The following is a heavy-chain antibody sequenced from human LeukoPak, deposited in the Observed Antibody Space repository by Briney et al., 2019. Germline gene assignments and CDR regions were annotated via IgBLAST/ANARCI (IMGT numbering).Heavy chain of an antibody. J-gene: IGHJ1*01. V-gene: IGHV3-9*01. CDR1: GFTFDDYA. D-gene: IGHD6-13*01. Sequence: PGGSLRLSCAASGFTFDDYAMHWVRQAPGKGLEWVSGISWNSGSIGYADPVKGRFTISRDNAKNSLYLQMNSLRAEDTALYYCEKPLLGSSWYLSSQHWGQGTLVPVSS. CDR3: EKPLLGSSWYLSSQH. CDR2: ISWNSGSI.